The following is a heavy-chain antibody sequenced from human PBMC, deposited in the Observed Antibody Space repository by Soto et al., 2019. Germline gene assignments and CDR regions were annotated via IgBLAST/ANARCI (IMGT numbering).Heavy chain of an antibody. V-gene: IGHV3-7*05. CDR1: GFTFSNYW. J-gene: IGHJ4*02. CDR2: IKEDGSEK. Sequence: EVRLVESGGGLFQPGGSLRLSCAASGFTFSNYWMSWVRQAPGKGLEWVANIKEDGSEKYYVDSVKGRFTISRDNAKNSLYLHKSSLRAEDTAVYNCASGPNWGQGTLVTVSS. CDR3: ASGPN.